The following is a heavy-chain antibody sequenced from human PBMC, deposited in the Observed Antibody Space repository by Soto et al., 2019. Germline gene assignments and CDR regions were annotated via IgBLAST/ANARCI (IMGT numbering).Heavy chain of an antibody. CDR3: ARAGPHDPFDY. D-gene: IGHD3-16*01. CDR1: GGSIGSSSYY. CDR2: LYYTGTT. Sequence: SETLSLTCSVSGGSIGSSSYYFGWIRQPPGKGLEWIGSLYYTGTTNYNSSLKSRVTISADKSQNQFSLRLSSVTAADTAVYYCARAGPHDPFDYWGQGTLVTVSS. V-gene: IGHV4-39*01. J-gene: IGHJ4*02.